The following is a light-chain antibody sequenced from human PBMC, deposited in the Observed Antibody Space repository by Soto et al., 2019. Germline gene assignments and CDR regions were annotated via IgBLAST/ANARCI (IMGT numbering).Light chain of an antibody. J-gene: IGLJ1*01. CDR2: EVS. CDR1: SSDVGAYNY. CDR3: FSFTTDWTHV. Sequence: QSALAQPASVSGSPGQSITISCTGTSSDVGAYNYVSWFQQHPGKAPTLIISEVSNRPSGVSYRFSGSKSGNAASLTISGLHAEDEADYFCFSFTTDWTHVFGTGTKVTVL. V-gene: IGLV2-14*01.